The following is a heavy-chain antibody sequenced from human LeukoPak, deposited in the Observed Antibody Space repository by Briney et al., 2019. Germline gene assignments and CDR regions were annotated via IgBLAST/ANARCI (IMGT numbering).Heavy chain of an antibody. Sequence: SVKVSCKASGGTFSSYAISWVRQAPGQGLEWMGGIIPIFGTANYAQRFQGRVTITADESTSTAYMELSSLRSEDTAVYYCARSLGSGSPDPDVWGQGTTVTVSS. J-gene: IGHJ6*02. V-gene: IGHV1-69*13. CDR1: GGTFSSYA. D-gene: IGHD3-10*01. CDR3: ARSLGSGSPDPDV. CDR2: IIPIFGTA.